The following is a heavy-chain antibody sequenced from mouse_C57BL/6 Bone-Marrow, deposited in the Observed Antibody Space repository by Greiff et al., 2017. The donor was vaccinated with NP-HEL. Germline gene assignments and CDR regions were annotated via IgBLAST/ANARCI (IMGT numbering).Heavy chain of an antibody. CDR2: IDPSDSYT. J-gene: IGHJ2*01. CDR1: GYTFTSYW. Sequence: QVQLQQPGAELVRPGTSVKLSCKASGYTFTSYWMHWVKQRPGQGLEWIGVIDPSDSYTNYNQKFKGKATLTVDTSSSTAYMQLSSLTSEDSAVYYCAGNWDYWGQGTTLTVSS. CDR3: AGNWDY. D-gene: IGHD2-1*01. V-gene: IGHV1-59*01.